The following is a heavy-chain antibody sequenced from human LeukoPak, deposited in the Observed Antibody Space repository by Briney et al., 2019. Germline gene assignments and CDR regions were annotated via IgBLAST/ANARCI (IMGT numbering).Heavy chain of an antibody. CDR3: ARGRGCSAGSCYSDY. D-gene: IGHD2-15*01. Sequence: VASVKVSCKASVYTFTSYAMNWVRQAPGQGLEWMGWVNTNTGNPTYAQGFAGRFVFSLDTSVSTANLQISSLKAEDTAVYYCARGRGCSAGSCYSDYWGQGTLVTVSS. CDR2: VNTNTGNP. CDR1: VYTFTSYA. V-gene: IGHV7-4-1*02. J-gene: IGHJ4*02.